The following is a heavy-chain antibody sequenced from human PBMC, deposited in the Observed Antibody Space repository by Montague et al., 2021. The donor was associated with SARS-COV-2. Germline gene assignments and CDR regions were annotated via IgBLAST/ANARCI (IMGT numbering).Heavy chain of an antibody. CDR3: ASGRMVPYSSSWTTLYYYYGMDV. J-gene: IGHJ6*02. CDR2: TYYRSKWYN. D-gene: IGHD6-13*01. V-gene: IGHV6-1*01. Sequence: CAISGDTVSSNSAAWNWIRPSPSRGLEWLGRTYYRSKWYNDYAVSVKXRITINPDTSKNQFSLQLNSVTPEDTAVYYCASGRMVPYSSSWTTLYYYYGMDVWGQGTTVTVSS. CDR1: GDTVSSNSAA.